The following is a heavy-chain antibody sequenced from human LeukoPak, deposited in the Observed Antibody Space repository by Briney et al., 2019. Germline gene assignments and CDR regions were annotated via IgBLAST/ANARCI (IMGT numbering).Heavy chain of an antibody. CDR2: ISSSSSYI. Sequence: GGSLRLSCAASGFTFSSYSMNWVRQAPGKGLEWVSSISSSSSYIYYADSVKGRFTISRDNAKNLLYLQMNSLRAEDTAVYYCARASAAGTNLFDYWGQGTLVTVSS. CDR1: GFTFSSYS. CDR3: ARASAAGTNLFDY. V-gene: IGHV3-21*01. J-gene: IGHJ4*02. D-gene: IGHD6-13*01.